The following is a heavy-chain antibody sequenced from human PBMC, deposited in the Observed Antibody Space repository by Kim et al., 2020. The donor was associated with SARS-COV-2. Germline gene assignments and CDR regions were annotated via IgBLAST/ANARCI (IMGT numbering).Heavy chain of an antibody. CDR1: GFTFSSYD. J-gene: IGHJ6*02. CDR2: SYRGGTNT. V-gene: IGHV3-23*03. D-gene: IGHD4-17*01. Sequence: GGSLRLSCAASGFTFSSYDMSWVRQAPGKGLEWVSISYRGGTNTYYADSVKGRFTISRDDSKNTLYLQMNSLRAEDTAVYYFARDKNPDYRYGMDVWGQG. CDR3: ARDKNPDYRYGMDV.